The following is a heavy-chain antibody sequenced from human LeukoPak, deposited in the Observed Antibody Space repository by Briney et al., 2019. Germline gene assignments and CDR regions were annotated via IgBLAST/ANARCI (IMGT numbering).Heavy chain of an antibody. CDR2: IYYSGST. CDR1: GGSISSGGYY. V-gene: IGHV4-31*03. J-gene: IGHJ5*02. CDR3: ARVTTVTMYNWFDP. D-gene: IGHD4-17*01. Sequence: PSETLSLTCTVSGGSISSGGYYWSWIRQHPGKGLEWIGYIYYSGSTYYNPSLKSRVTISVDTSKNQFSLKLSSVTAADTAVYYCARVTTVTMYNWFDPWGQGTLVTVSS.